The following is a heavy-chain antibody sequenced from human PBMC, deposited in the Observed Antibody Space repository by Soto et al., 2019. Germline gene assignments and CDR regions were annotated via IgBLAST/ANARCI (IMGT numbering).Heavy chain of an antibody. CDR1: GFTFSSYG. CDR3: AATSGYSSQGGAFDI. CDR2: ISYDGSNK. J-gene: IGHJ3*02. Sequence: GGSLRLSCAASGFTFSSYGMHWVRQAPGKGLEWVAVISYDGSNKYYADSVKGRFTISRDNSKNTLYLQMNSLRAEDTAVYYCAATSGYSSQGGAFDIWGQGTMVTVSS. V-gene: IGHV3-30*03. D-gene: IGHD6-13*01.